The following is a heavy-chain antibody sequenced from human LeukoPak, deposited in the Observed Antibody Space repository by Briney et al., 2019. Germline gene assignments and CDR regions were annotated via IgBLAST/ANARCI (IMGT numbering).Heavy chain of an antibody. CDR1: GFTFSSYA. D-gene: IGHD2-2*01. CDR3: AKPGERVDYALRY. V-gene: IGHV3-23*01. CDR2: IISGGTT. Sequence: PGGSLRLSCAASGFTFSSYAMSWVRQAPGKGLEWVSAIISGGTTYYADSVKGRFTISRDNSKNTLYLQMNSLRAEDTAVYYCAKPGERVDYALRYWGQGTLVTVSS. J-gene: IGHJ4*02.